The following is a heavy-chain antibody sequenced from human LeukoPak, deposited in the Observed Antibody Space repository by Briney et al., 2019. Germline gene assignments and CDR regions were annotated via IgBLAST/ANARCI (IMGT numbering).Heavy chain of an antibody. CDR2: IKEDGSEE. D-gene: IGHD3-10*01. CDR1: GFNFGEFW. CDR3: AREVYYYGSGSPQPFDY. Sequence: PGGSLRLSCAASGFNFGEFWMAWVRQSPGKGLEWVADIKEDGSEEFYVDSVKGRFTISRDNAKNSMYLQMNSLRAEDTAVYYCAREVYYYGSGSPQPFDYWGQGTLVTVSS. J-gene: IGHJ4*02. V-gene: IGHV3-7*01.